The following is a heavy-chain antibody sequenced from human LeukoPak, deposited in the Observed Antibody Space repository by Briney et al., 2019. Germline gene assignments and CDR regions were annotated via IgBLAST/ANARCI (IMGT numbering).Heavy chain of an antibody. J-gene: IGHJ4*02. CDR1: GFTFSTFA. CDR3: VRDRNYYEALQRSY. Sequence: GGSLRLSCAASGFTFSTFAMSWVRQDPGRGLEWVSSITGAGDTTFYPESVKGRFTISRDNSKNTLYLQMNSLRVEDTALYFCVRDRNYYEALQRSYWGQGTLVTVSS. D-gene: IGHD3-3*01. V-gene: IGHV3-23*01. CDR2: ITGAGDTT.